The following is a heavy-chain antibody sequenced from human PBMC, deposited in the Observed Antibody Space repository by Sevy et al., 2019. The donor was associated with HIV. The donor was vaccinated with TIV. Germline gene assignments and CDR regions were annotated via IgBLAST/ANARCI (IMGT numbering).Heavy chain of an antibody. D-gene: IGHD5-18*01. CDR3: TRGQVDTGYQPQDY. J-gene: IGHJ4*02. CDR1: GFTFGNHW. V-gene: IGHV3-7*01. CDR2: IKEDGSEK. Sequence: GGSLRLSCAASGFTFGNHWMHWVRQAPGKGLEWVANIKEDGSEKNFVNSVKGRFTISRDNAKNSVYLQMNSLRVEETAIYYCTRGQVDTGYQPQDYWGQGTLVTVSS.